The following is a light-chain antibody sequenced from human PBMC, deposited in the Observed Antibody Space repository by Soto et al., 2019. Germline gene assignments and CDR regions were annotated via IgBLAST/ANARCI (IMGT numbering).Light chain of an antibody. CDR3: SSYAGSNNFV. CDR1: SSDVGDYNY. V-gene: IGLV2-8*01. Sequence: QSALAQPPSASGSPGQSVTISCTGTSSDVGDYNYVSWYQQHPGKAPKLMTYEVSKRPSGVPDRFSGSRSGNTASLTVSGLQAEDEADYYCSSYAGSNNFVFGTGTKVTV. J-gene: IGLJ1*01. CDR2: EVS.